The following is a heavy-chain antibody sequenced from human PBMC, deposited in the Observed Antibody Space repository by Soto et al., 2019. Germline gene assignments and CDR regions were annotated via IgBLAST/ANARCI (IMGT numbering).Heavy chain of an antibody. V-gene: IGHV1-18*01. CDR2: ISAFNGHT. CDR3: AREPPRATAGLNYFDP. Sequence: QVQLVQSGTEVKEPGASVKISCKASGYTFTNFGISWVRQAPGQGLEWMGWISAFNGHTHYAQKFQGRVTLPTDTYTTTAFLELRSLRSDDTAVYFCAREPPRATAGLNYFDPWGQGALVSVSS. J-gene: IGHJ5*02. D-gene: IGHD6-13*01. CDR1: GYTFTNFG.